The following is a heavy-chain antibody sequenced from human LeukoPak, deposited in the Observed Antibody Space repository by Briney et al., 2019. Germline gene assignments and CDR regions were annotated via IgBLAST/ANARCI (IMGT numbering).Heavy chain of an antibody. CDR3: ARADGGYCSGGSCYPDY. V-gene: IGHV3-30-3*01. Sequence: GGSLRLSCAASGFTFSSYAMHWVRQAPGKGLEWVAVISYDGSNKYYADSVKGRFTISRDNSKNTLYLQMNSLRAEDTAVYYCARADGGYCSGGSCYPDYWGQGTLVTVSS. CDR2: ISYDGSNK. J-gene: IGHJ4*02. D-gene: IGHD2-15*01. CDR1: GFTFSSYA.